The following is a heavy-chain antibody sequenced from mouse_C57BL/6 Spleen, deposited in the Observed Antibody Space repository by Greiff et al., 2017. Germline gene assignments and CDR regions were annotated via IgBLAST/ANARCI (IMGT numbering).Heavy chain of an antibody. CDR1: GYAFTNYL. D-gene: IGHD1-1*01. V-gene: IGHV1-54*01. J-gene: IGHJ2*01. CDR2: INPGSGGT. Sequence: QVQLQQPGAELVRPGPSVKVSCKASGYAFTNYLIEWVKQRPGQGLEWIGVINPGSGGTNYNAKFKGKATLTADNSSSPAYMQLSSLTSEDSAVSYFARGEMTTVVARCDYWGQGTTVT. CDR3: ARGEMTTVVARCDY.